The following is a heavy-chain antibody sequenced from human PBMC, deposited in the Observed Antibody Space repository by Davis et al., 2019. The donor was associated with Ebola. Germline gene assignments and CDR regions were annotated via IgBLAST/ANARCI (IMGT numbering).Heavy chain of an antibody. CDR2: IVVGSGHT. J-gene: IGHJ4*02. V-gene: IGHV1-58*01. D-gene: IGHD3-16*02. Sequence: SVKVSCKASGFTFTNSAVQWVRQARGQRLEWIGWIVVGSGHTNYAQNFQERVTITRDTSTNTAYMELSSLRSEDTAVYYCARGYMITFGGVIVEGYYFDYWGQGTLVIVSS. CDR3: ARGYMITFGGVIVEGYYFDY. CDR1: GFTFTNSA.